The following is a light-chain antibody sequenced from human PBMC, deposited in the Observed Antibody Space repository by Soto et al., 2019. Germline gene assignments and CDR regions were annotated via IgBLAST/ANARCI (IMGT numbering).Light chain of an antibody. Sequence: EIVLTQSPGTLSLSPGERATLSCRASQSVSSSYLAWYQQKPGQAPRLLIYGAXXRATXIPDRFSGSGSGXXXXXXXXXXXPXDFAVYYCQQYDSSPLTFGGGTKVEIK. CDR2: GAX. CDR3: QQYDSSPLT. V-gene: IGKV3-20*01. CDR1: QSVSSSY. J-gene: IGKJ4*01.